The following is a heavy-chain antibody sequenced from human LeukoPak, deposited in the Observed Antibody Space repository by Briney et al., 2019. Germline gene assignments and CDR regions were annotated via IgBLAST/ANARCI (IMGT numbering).Heavy chain of an antibody. J-gene: IGHJ6*03. CDR1: GGTFSSYA. D-gene: IGHD2-15*01. Sequence: SVTVSCKASGGTFSSYAISWVRQAPGQGLEWMGGIIPIFGTANYAQKFQGRVTITADESTSTAYMELSSLRSEDTAVYYCARGDSLYYYMDVWGKGTTVTVSS. CDR3: ARGDSLYYYMDV. CDR2: IIPIFGTA. V-gene: IGHV1-69*13.